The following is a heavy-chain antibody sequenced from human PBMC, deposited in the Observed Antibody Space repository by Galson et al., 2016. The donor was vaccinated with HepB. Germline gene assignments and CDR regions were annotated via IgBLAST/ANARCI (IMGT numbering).Heavy chain of an antibody. Sequence: SETLSLTCTVSGGFIRSSDYYWAWLRQPHGKGLEYIGGIYYSGSTYYSPSLRSRVTISVDTPSNPFSLRLTSVTAADTATDYCAGDRYGSSTKSGVNFGYYGLAVWGQGTTVTVSS. J-gene: IGHJ6*02. D-gene: IGHD2-2*01. CDR3: AGDRYGSSTKSGVNFGYYGLAV. CDR2: IYYSGST. V-gene: IGHV4-39*07. CDR1: GGFIRSSDYY.